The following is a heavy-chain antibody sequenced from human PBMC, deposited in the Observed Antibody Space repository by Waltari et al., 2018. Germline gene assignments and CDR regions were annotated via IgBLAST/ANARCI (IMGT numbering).Heavy chain of an antibody. V-gene: IGHV3-7*01. CDR1: GFTFSSYW. J-gene: IGHJ4*02. Sequence: EVQLVESGGGLVQPGGSLRLPCAASGFTFSSYWMSWVRQAPGKGLEWVANIKQDGSEKYYVDSVKGRFTISRDNAKNSLYLQMNSLRAEDTAVYYCARGTDIVVVVAALYYFDYWGQGTLVTVSS. CDR3: ARGTDIVVVVAALYYFDY. CDR2: IKQDGSEK. D-gene: IGHD2-15*01.